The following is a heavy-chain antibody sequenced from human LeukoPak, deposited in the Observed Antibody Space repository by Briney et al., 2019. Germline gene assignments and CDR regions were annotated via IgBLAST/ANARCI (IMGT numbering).Heavy chain of an antibody. CDR3: ARDSHPRFGEAYYYYYYMDV. J-gene: IGHJ6*03. V-gene: IGHV1-2*02. Sequence: GASVKVSCKASGYTFTGYYMHWVRQAPGQGLKWMGWINPNSGGTNYAQKFQGRVTMTRDTSISTAYMELSRLRSDDTAVYYCARDSHPRFGEAYYYYYYMDVWGKGTTVTVSS. CDR1: GYTFTGYY. D-gene: IGHD3-10*01. CDR2: INPNSGGT.